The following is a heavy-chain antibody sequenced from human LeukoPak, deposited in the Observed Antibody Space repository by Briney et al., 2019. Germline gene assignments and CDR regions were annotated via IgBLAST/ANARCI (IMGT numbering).Heavy chain of an antibody. D-gene: IGHD5-18*01. Sequence: SVKVSCKASGGTFSSYAISWVRQAPGQGLEWMGGIIPIFGTANYAQKFQGRVTITTDESTSTAYMELGSLRSEDTAVYYCARGRIQLFNWLDPWRQGTLLTVSS. V-gene: IGHV1-69*05. CDR1: GGTFSSYA. J-gene: IGHJ5*02. CDR2: IIPIFGTA. CDR3: ARGRIQLFNWLDP.